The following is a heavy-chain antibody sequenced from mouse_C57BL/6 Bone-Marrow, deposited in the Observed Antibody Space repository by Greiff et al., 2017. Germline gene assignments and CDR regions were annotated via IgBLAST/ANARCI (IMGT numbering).Heavy chain of an antibody. V-gene: IGHV14-3*01. CDR2: IDPANGNT. CDR1: GFNIKNTY. D-gene: IGHD2-3*01. Sequence: EFQLQQSVAELVRPGASVKLSCTASGFNIKNTYMHWVKQRPEQGLEWIGRIDPANGNTKYAPKFQGKATITADPSSNTAYLQLSSLTSEDTAIYYCARERAYDGYYLWFAYWGQGTLVTVSA. CDR3: ARERAYDGYYLWFAY. J-gene: IGHJ3*01.